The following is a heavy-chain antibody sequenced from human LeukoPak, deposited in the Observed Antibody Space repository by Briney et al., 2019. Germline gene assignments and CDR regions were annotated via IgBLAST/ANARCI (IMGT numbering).Heavy chain of an antibody. J-gene: IGHJ6*03. D-gene: IGHD2-8*02. V-gene: IGHV3-30*02. CDR3: AKDGVLLAPGIYWYMDV. Sequence: GGSLRLSCEASTFTFSDYAMHWVRQAPGKGLEWVAFIRYDGSNTYYADYAKGRFAISRDNSKNTLYLQMNSLRAEDTAVFYCAKDGVLLAPGIYWYMDVWGRGTTVTVSS. CDR1: TFTFSDYA. CDR2: IRYDGSNT.